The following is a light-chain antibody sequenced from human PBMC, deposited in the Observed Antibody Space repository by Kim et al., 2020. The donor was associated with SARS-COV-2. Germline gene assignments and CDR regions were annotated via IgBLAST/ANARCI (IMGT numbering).Light chain of an antibody. J-gene: IGKJ2*01. CDR2: RIS. V-gene: IGKV2-24*01. CDR3: MQGKQLPNT. Sequence: EIVKTQTPLSLPVTXGQPASISCRSSQSLVHSDGNTYLSWLQQRPGQPPRLLIYRISSRFSGVPDRFSGSGAGTDFTLEISRVEAEDVGIYYCMQGKQLPNTFGQGTKLEI. CDR1: QSLVHSDGNTY.